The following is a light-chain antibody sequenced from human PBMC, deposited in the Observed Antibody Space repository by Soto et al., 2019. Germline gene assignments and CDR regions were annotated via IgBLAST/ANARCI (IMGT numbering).Light chain of an antibody. CDR3: QQYGTSEII. J-gene: IGKJ5*01. V-gene: IGKV3-20*01. CDR1: QSLTNSF. Sequence: EIVLTQSPGTLSLSPGERATLSCRASQSLTNSFIAWYQQRPGQAPRLLIYDTSSRASGIPDRSSGSGSGTDFTLTISRLETEDFAVFYCQQYGTSEIIFGQGTRLEI. CDR2: DTS.